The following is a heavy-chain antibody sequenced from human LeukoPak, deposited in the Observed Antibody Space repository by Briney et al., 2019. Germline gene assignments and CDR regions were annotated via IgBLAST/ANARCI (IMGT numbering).Heavy chain of an antibody. CDR2: IRFDGGEK. Sequence: RGSPRHSSTASGVSFSTYGMHWGRHAPRKGLEWGSFIRFDGGEKYYADSARGRFTISTDNSKNTLSLQKYSLRAADAALYYCAKDVYDCSGGSCPQYCCLMDVWGQGTTVTVSS. V-gene: IGHV3-30*02. J-gene: IGHJ6*02. D-gene: IGHD2-15*01. CDR1: GVSFSTYG. CDR3: AKDVYDCSGGSCPQYCCLMDV.